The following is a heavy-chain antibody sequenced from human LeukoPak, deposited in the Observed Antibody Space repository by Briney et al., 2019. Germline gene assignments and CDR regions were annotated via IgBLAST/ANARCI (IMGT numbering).Heavy chain of an antibody. V-gene: IGHV3-30*18. CDR2: MSYDGSNK. CDR1: GFTFSSYG. Sequence: GGSLRLSCAASGFTFSSYGMHWVRQAPGKGLEWVAVMSYDGSNKYYADSVKGRFTISRDNSKNTLYLQMNSLRAEDTAVYYCAKPSSGWGQGTLATVSS. D-gene: IGHD6-19*01. J-gene: IGHJ4*02. CDR3: AKPSSG.